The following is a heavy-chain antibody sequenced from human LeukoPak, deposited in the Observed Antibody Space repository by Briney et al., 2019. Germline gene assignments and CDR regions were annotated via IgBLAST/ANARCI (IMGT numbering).Heavy chain of an antibody. CDR3: AKQMAVDYFDY. CDR2: ISYDGSNK. Sequence: GGSLRLSCAASGFTFSSYAMHWVRQAPGKGLEWVAVISYDGSNKYYADSVKGRFTISRDNAKNTLYLQMNSLRAEDTAVYYCAKQMAVDYFDYWGREPWSPSPQ. CDR1: GFTFSSYA. D-gene: IGHD5-24*01. J-gene: IGHJ4*02. V-gene: IGHV3-30-3*02.